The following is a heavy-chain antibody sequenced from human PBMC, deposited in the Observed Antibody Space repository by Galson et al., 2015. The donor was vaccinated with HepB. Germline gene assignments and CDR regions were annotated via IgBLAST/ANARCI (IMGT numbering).Heavy chain of an antibody. D-gene: IGHD6-13*01. Sequence: SLRLSCAASGFTFSSYSMNWVRQAPGKGLEWVSSISSSSSYIYYADSVKGRFTISRDNAKNSLYLQMNSLRAEDTAVYYCAREIAAAGHPLGYWGQGTLVTVSS. J-gene: IGHJ4*02. CDR3: AREIAAAGHPLGY. CDR2: ISSSSSYI. CDR1: GFTFSSYS. V-gene: IGHV3-21*01.